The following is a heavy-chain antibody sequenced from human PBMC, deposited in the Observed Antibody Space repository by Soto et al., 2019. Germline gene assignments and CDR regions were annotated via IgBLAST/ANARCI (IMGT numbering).Heavy chain of an antibody. V-gene: IGHV1-24*01. J-gene: IGHJ6*02. D-gene: IGHD4-4*01. CDR1: GYTLTELS. Sequence: ASVKVSCKVSGYTLTELSIHWVRQAPGKGLEWMGGFDPEDGETIYAQKFQGRVTMTEDTSTDTAYMELSSLRSEDTAVYYCATRTNTVTTNYYYGMDVWGQGTTITV. CDR2: FDPEDGET. CDR3: ATRTNTVTTNYYYGMDV.